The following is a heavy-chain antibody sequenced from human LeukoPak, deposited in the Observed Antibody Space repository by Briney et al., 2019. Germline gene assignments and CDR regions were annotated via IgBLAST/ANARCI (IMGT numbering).Heavy chain of an antibody. V-gene: IGHV4-59*08. CDR2: IYYSGST. Sequence: SETLSLTCTVSGDSISSYYWSWIRQPPGKGLEWIGYIYYSGSTDYNPSLKSRVTISVDTSKNQFSLKLSSVTAADTAVYYCARHGADYYDSSGYYLALTWFDPWGQGTLVTVSS. CDR3: ARHGADYYDSSGYYLALTWFDP. CDR1: GDSISSYY. D-gene: IGHD3-22*01. J-gene: IGHJ5*02.